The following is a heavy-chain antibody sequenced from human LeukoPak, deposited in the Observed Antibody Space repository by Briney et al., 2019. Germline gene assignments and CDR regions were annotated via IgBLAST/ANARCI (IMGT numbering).Heavy chain of an antibody. V-gene: IGHV5-51*01. Sequence: GASLLISCNASGYTFATYWIAWVRQMPGKGLEWMGIIYPGDSDTRYSPSFQGHVTISADRSISTAYLQWSSLRASDTAMYYCARTGAAGMYNWLDPWGQGTLVTVSS. CDR2: IYPGDSDT. D-gene: IGHD6-13*01. CDR1: GYTFATYW. CDR3: ARTGAAGMYNWLDP. J-gene: IGHJ5*02.